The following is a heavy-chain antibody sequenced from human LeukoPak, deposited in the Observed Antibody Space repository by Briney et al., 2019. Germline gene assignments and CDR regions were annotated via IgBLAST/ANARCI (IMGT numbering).Heavy chain of an antibody. Sequence: PGGSLRLSCAASGFTFSTYSMNWVRQAPGKGLEWVSSISSSSTYIYYADSVKGRFTISRDSAKNSLYLQMNNLRAEDTAVYYCARWDRFHGVWGQGTLVTVSS. V-gene: IGHV3-21*01. D-gene: IGHD1-14*01. J-gene: IGHJ4*02. CDR1: GFTFSTYS. CDR2: ISSSSTYI. CDR3: ARWDRFHGV.